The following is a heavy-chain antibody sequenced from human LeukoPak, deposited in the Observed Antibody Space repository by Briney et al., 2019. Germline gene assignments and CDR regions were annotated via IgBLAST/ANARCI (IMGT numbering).Heavy chain of an antibody. CDR2: INHSGST. J-gene: IGHJ4*02. Sequence: ASETLSLTCAVYGGSFSGYYWSWIRQPPGKGLEWIGEINHSGSTNYNPSLKSRVTISVDTSKNQFSLKLSSVTAADTAVYYCARGWIQLWLSAPFFDYWGQGTLVTVSS. V-gene: IGHV4-34*01. D-gene: IGHD5-18*01. CDR1: GGSFSGYY. CDR3: ARGWIQLWLSAPFFDY.